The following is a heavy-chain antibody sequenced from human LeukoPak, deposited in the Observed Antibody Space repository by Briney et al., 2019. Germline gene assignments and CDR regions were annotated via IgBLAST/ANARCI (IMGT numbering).Heavy chain of an antibody. J-gene: IGHJ4*02. CDR1: GFIFSNYG. CDR3: AKGITYYYDSSGSD. Sequence: GGSLRLSCAASGFIFSNYGISWVRQAPGKGLEWVSSISSNGGATYYADSVKGRFTISRDNSKNTLYLQMNSLRAEDTAVYYCAKGITYYYDSSGSDWGQGTLVTVSS. V-gene: IGHV3-23*01. D-gene: IGHD3-22*01. CDR2: ISSNGGAT.